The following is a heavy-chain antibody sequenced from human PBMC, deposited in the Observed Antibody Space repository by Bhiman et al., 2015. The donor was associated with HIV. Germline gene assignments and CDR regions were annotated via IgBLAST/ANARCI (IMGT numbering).Heavy chain of an antibody. CDR1: GFTFGSYW. J-gene: IGHJ5*02. V-gene: IGHV3-7*04. D-gene: IGHD6-6*01. Sequence: EVQLVESGGGVVQPGGSLRLSCAASGFTFGSYWMSWVRQAPGKGLEWVANIKQDGSEKYNVDSVKGRFTISRDNAKHSVYLQMNSLRAEDTAVYYCARGSSSSLSAERFDPWGPGNPGHRLL. CDR2: IKQDGSEK. CDR3: ARGSSSSLSAERFDP.